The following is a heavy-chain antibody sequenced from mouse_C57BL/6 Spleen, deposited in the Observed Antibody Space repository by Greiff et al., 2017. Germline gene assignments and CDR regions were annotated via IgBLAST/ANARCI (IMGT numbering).Heavy chain of an antibody. D-gene: IGHD1-1*01. CDR2: INPNNGGT. CDR3: ARNYYGSSYVGDY. J-gene: IGHJ2*01. Sequence: VQLQQSGPELVKPGASVKMSCKASGYTFTDYNMHWVKQSHGKSLEWIGYINPNNGGTSYNQKFKGQATLTVNKSSSTAYMELRSLTSEDSAVYYCARNYYGSSYVGDYWGQGTTLTVSS. CDR1: GYTFTDYN. V-gene: IGHV1-22*01.